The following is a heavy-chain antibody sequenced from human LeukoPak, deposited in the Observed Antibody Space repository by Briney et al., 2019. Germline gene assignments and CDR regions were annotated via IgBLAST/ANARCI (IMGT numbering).Heavy chain of an antibody. J-gene: IGHJ4*02. CDR2: IYYSGSI. CDR1: GYSISSSNW. CDR3: ARMSYDSSGYYEYYFDY. Sequence: SETLSLTCAVSGYSISSSNWWGWIRQPPGKGLEWIGYIYYSGSIYYKPSLKSRVTMSVDTSKNQFSLKLSSVTAVDTAVYYCARMSYDSSGYYEYYFDYWGQGTLVTVSS. V-gene: IGHV4-28*05. D-gene: IGHD3-22*01.